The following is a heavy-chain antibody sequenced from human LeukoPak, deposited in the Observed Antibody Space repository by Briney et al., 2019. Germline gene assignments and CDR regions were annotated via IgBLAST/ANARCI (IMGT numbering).Heavy chain of an antibody. V-gene: IGHV1-18*01. J-gene: IGHJ6*02. Sequence: GASVTVSCKASGYTFTNYGISWVRQAPGQGLEWMGWISVYNGNTNSAQKLQGRVTMTTDTSTSTAYMELRSLRSDDTAVYYCARDWRGRAGGMDVWGQGTTVTVSS. CDR3: ARDWRGRAGGMDV. CDR2: ISVYNGNT. CDR1: GYTFTNYG. D-gene: IGHD3-3*01.